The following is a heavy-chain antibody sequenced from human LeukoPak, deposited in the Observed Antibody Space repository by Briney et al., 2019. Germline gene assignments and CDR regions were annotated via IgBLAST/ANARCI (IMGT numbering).Heavy chain of an antibody. CDR1: GFTFSSYA. CDR3: ARGNYGLGYCSGGFCYTTPFDF. CDR2: ISGSGGST. J-gene: IGHJ4*02. V-gene: IGHV3-23*01. D-gene: IGHD2-15*01. Sequence: PGGSLRLSCAASGFTFSSYAMSWVRQAPGKGLEWVSAISGSGGSTYYADSVKGRFTISRDNSKNTLYLQMNSLRAEDTAVYYCARGNYGLGYCSGGFCYTTPFDFWGQGTLVTVSS.